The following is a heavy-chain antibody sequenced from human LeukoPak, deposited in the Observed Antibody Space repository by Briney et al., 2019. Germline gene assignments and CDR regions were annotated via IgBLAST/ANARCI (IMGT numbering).Heavy chain of an antibody. V-gene: IGHV3-7*03. J-gene: IGHJ4*02. CDR1: GFTFSSSW. Sequence: GGSLRLSCAASGFTFSSSWMSWVRQAPGKGLEWVANIKQDGSEKYYVDSVKGRFTISRDNAKNSLYLQMNSLRAEDTAVYYCAKDATISSSEDYFDYWGQGTLVTVSS. CDR2: IKQDGSEK. D-gene: IGHD2-2*01. CDR3: AKDATISSSEDYFDY.